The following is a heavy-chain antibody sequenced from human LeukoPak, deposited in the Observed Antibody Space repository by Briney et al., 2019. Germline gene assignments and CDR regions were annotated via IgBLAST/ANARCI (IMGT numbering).Heavy chain of an antibody. V-gene: IGHV3-20*04. CDR3: ARATVTTLSFDY. CDR2: LNGNGGST. J-gene: IGHJ4*02. CDR1: GFTFDDYG. D-gene: IGHD4-17*01. Sequence: GGSLRLSCAASGFTFDDYGMSWVRQAPGKGLEWVSGLNGNGGSTGYADSVKGRFTISRDNAKNSLYLQMNSLRAEDTALYYCARATVTTLSFDYWGQGTLVTVSS.